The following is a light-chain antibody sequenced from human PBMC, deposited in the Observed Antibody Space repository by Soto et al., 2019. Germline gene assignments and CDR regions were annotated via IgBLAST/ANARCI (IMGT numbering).Light chain of an antibody. J-gene: IGLJ1*01. CDR1: SSDVGDYNY. CDR3: SSYTSSTPPYV. CDR2: DVS. V-gene: IGLV2-14*01. Sequence: QSVLTQPASVSVSPGQSIAISCTGTSSDVGDYNYVSWYQQHPGKAPKLIIYDVSDRPSGVSSRFSGSKSGNTASLTISGLQPEDEADYYCSSYTSSTPPYVFGTGTKVTVL.